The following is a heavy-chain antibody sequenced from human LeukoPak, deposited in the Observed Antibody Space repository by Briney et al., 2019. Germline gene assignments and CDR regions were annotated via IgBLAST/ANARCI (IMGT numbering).Heavy chain of an antibody. CDR2: ISASGEGT. D-gene: IGHD2-21*01. J-gene: IGHJ2*01. Sequence: PGGPLRLPCAASVITLSNYATSGLRQAPGKGLEWVSCISASGEGTYYADSVKGRFTIARGNAKNTRYLQMNSLRAEDTAVYYCARALPQRWVVVSKWYFDLWGRGTLVTVSS. V-gene: IGHV3-23*01. CDR1: VITLSNYA. CDR3: ARALPQRWVVVSKWYFDL.